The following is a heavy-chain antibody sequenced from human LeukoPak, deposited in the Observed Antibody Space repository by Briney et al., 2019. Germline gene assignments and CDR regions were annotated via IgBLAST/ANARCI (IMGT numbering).Heavy chain of an antibody. CDR1: GYTFTGYY. V-gene: IGHV1-2*02. J-gene: IGHJ4*02. CDR2: INPNSGGT. Sequence: GASVKVSCKASGYTFTGYYMHWVRQAPGQGLEWMGWINPNSGGTNYAQKFQGRVTMTRDTSISTAYMELSRLRSDDTAVYYCASDPPSYQLLLDYWGQGTLVTVSS. D-gene: IGHD2-2*01. CDR3: ASDPPSYQLLLDY.